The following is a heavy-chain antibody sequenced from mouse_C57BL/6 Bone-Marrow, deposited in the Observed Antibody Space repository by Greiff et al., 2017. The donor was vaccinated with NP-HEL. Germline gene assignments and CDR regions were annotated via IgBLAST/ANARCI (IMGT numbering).Heavy chain of an antibody. J-gene: IGHJ3*01. CDR1: GFTFSSYG. CDR3: ARWWLLRFAY. CDR2: ISSGGSYT. D-gene: IGHD2-3*01. Sequence: DVMLVESGGDLVKPGGSLKLSCAASGFTFSSYGMSWVRQTPDKRLEWVATISSGGSYTYYPDSVKGRFTISRDNAKNTLYLQMSSLKSEDTAMYYCARWWLLRFAYWGQGTLVTVSA. V-gene: IGHV5-6*02.